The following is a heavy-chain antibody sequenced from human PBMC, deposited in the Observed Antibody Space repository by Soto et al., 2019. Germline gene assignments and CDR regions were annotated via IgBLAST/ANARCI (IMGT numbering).Heavy chain of an antibody. CDR3: AKAFGGLYNWFDP. V-gene: IGHV1-8*01. J-gene: IGHJ5*02. D-gene: IGHD3-16*01. CDR1: GYLFTTYD. Sequence: QVQLIQSGAEVKEPGASVRVSCKTSGYLFTTYDINWVRQAAGRGLEWLGRVNPNNGMTDYEKNFPCRLTMTRDPSISTVYMELSSLTSEDTAVYYCAKAFGGLYNWFDPWGQGTLVTVSS. CDR2: VNPNNGMT.